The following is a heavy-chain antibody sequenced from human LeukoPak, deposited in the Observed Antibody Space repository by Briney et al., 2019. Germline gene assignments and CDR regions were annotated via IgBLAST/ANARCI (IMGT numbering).Heavy chain of an antibody. CDR2: IYYSGST. Sequence: SETLSLTCTVSGGSISSGDYYWSWIRQPPGKGLEWIGYIYYSGSTYYNPSLKSRVTISVDTSKNQFSLKLSSVTAADTAVYYCARGSLMGYDFWSGYPTYYFDYWGQGSLVTVSS. V-gene: IGHV4-30-4*08. D-gene: IGHD3-3*01. J-gene: IGHJ4*02. CDR1: GGSISSGDYY. CDR3: ARGSLMGYDFWSGYPTYYFDY.